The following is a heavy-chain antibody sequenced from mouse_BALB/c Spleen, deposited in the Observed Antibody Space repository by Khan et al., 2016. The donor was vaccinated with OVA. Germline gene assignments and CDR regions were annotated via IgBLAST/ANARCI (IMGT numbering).Heavy chain of an antibody. D-gene: IGHD2-14*01. V-gene: IGHV1-80*01. CDR3: ARSGYDFVAY. CDR1: GYAFSNYW. CDR2: IYPGDGDT. J-gene: IGHJ3*01. Sequence: QVQLKQSGAELVRPGSSVKISCKTSGYAFSNYWMNCVKQRPGQGLEWIGQIYPGDGDTNYNGEFKGKATVTADKSSNTAYMHLSSLTAEDSAVYFCARSGYDFVAYWGQGTLVTVSA.